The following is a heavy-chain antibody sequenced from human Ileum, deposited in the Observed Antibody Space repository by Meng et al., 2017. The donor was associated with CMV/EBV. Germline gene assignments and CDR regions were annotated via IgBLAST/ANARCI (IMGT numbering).Heavy chain of an antibody. Sequence: QVQLVQSGAEVKKLGASVKVSCQASGYTFSAYSMHWVRQAPGQGLEWMGRINPINGATNYAQKFQGRVAMTGDVSINTAYLELSGLTSDDTAVYYCTRQVVLTSQTRDYWGQGTLVTVSS. CDR3: TRQVVLTSQTRDY. D-gene: IGHD4/OR15-4a*01. CDR1: GYTFSAYS. CDR2: INPINGAT. J-gene: IGHJ4*02. V-gene: IGHV1-2*06.